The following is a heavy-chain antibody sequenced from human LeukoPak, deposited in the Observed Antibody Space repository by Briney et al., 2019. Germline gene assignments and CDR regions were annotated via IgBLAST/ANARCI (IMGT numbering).Heavy chain of an antibody. V-gene: IGHV3-11*01. J-gene: IGHJ5*02. CDR3: ARDGVGATRANWFDP. CDR1: GFTFSDYY. CDR2: ISSSGSTI. D-gene: IGHD1-26*01. Sequence: SGGSLRLSCAASGFTFSDYYMSWIRQAPGKGLEWVSYISSSGSTIYYADSVEGRFTISRDNAKNSLYLQMNSLRAEDTAVYYCARDGVGATRANWFDPWGQGTLVTVSS.